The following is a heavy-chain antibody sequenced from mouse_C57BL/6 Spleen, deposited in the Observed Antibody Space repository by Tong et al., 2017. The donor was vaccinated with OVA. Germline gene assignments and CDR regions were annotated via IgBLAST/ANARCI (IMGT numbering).Heavy chain of an antibody. J-gene: IGHJ2*01. CDR2: IDPANGNT. CDR1: GYSFTGYY. V-gene: IGHV14-3*01. D-gene: IGHD1-1*01. CDR3: ARGTTVVDY. Sequence: EVQLQESGPELVKPGASVKISCKASGYSFTGYYMNWVKQRPEQGLEWIGRIDPANGNTKYAPKFQGKATITADTSSNTAYLQLSSLTSEDTAIYYCARGTTVVDYWGQGTTLTVSS.